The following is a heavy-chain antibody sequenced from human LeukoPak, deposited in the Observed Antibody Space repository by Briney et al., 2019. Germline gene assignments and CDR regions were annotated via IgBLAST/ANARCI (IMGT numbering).Heavy chain of an antibody. CDR2: ISAYNGNT. Sequence: ASVNVSCKASVYTFTTYGISWVRQAPGQGLEWMGWISAYNGNTKYAQKLQGRVTMTTDTSTSTAYMELKSLRSDDTAVYYCARDQMGGSYYGYFQHWGQGTLVTVSS. D-gene: IGHD1-26*01. CDR1: VYTFTTYG. J-gene: IGHJ1*01. V-gene: IGHV1-18*01. CDR3: ARDQMGGSYYGYFQH.